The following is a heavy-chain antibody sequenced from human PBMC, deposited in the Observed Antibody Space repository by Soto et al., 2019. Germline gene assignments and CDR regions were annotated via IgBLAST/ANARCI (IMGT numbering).Heavy chain of an antibody. D-gene: IGHD6-13*01. J-gene: IGHJ5*02. CDR3: ARGWQQLNWLDP. Sequence: GGSLRLSCAASGFTFSSYGMHWVRQAPGKGLEWVAVIWYDGSNKYYADSVKGRFTISRDNSKNTLYLQMNSLRAGDTAVYYCARGWQQLNWLDPWGQGTLVTVSS. V-gene: IGHV3-33*01. CDR2: IWYDGSNK. CDR1: GFTFSSYG.